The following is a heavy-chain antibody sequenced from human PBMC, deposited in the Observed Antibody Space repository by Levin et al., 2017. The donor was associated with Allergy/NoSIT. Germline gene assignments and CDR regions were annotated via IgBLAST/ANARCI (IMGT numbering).Heavy chain of an antibody. J-gene: IGHJ6*02. D-gene: IGHD3-10*01. CDR2: IYHSGST. V-gene: IGHV4-4*02. CDR1: GGSISSSNW. Sequence: SETLSLTCAVSGGSISSSNWWSWVRQPPGKGLEWIGEIYHSGSTNYNPSLKSRVTISVDKSKNQFSLKLSSVTAADTAVYYCARPYYGSGSYYNRLPGYYYYYGMDVWGQGTTVTVSS. CDR3: ARPYYGSGSYYNRLPGYYYYYGMDV.